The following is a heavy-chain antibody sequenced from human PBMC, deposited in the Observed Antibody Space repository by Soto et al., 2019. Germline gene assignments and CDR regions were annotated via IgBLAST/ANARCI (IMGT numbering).Heavy chain of an antibody. CDR1: GFTFTRYS. J-gene: IGHJ4*02. CDR2: ISSTTNYI. Sequence: PGGSLRLSCAASGFTFTRYSMNWVRQAPGKGLEWVSSISSTTNYIYYGDSMKGRFTISRDNAKNSLYLEMNSLRAEDTAVYYCARGSYYYDSSGLNYWGQGTLVTVSS. V-gene: IGHV3-21*06. D-gene: IGHD3-22*01. CDR3: ARGSYYYDSSGLNY.